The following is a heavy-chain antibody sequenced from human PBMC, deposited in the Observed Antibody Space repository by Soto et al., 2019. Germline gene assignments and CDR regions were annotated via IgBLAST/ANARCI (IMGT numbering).Heavy chain of an antibody. J-gene: IGHJ4*02. D-gene: IGHD3-16*01. CDR1: GGSFSGYY. CDR3: ARGKLSDYVWGSYGYHFDY. CDR2: INHSGST. V-gene: IGHV4-34*01. Sequence: LSLTCHVYGGSFSGYYWSWIRQPPGKGLEWIGEINHSGSTNYNPSLKSRVTISVDTSKNQFSLKLSSVTAADTAVYYCARGKLSDYVWGSYGYHFDYWGQGTVVTVSS.